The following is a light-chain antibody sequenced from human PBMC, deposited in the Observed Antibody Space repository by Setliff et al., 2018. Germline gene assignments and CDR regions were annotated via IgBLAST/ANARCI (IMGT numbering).Light chain of an antibody. V-gene: IGLV2-23*02. Sequence: LTQPASVSGSPGQSVTISCTGTSSNVGGYNYVSWYQQHPGKAPNLIIYDVTKRPSGVSDRFSGSKSGNTASLTISGLQGEDEADYYCCSYAGSTTMAVFGGGTQLTVL. CDR2: DVT. CDR3: CSYAGSTTMAV. J-gene: IGLJ2*01. CDR1: SSNVGGYNY.